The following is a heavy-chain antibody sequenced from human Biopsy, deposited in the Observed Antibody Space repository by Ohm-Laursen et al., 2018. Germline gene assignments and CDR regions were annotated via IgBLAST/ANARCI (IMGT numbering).Heavy chain of an antibody. CDR3: ARGEGSSWFDP. D-gene: IGHD1-26*01. Sequence: SVNVSCKASGDSFTRYAIGWGPQAPGQGLWWMGGIIPIPNVATYAQKFQGRITITAVESTSTAYMELSSLTSDDPAVYFCARGEGSSWFDPWGHGTLVTVSS. J-gene: IGHJ5*02. CDR1: GDSFTRYA. V-gene: IGHV1-69*10. CDR2: IIPIPNVA.